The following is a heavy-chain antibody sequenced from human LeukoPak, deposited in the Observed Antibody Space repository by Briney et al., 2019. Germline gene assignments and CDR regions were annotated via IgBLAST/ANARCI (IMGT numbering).Heavy chain of an antibody. Sequence: SETLSLTCTVSGGSISSYYWSWIRQPPGKGLEWIGYIYYSGSTNYNPSLKSRVTISVDTSKNQFSLKLSSVTAADTAVYYCARGAIAAAGGNWFDPWGQGTLVTVSS. CDR1: GGSISSYY. V-gene: IGHV4-59*01. D-gene: IGHD6-13*01. CDR3: ARGAIAAAGGNWFDP. CDR2: IYYSGST. J-gene: IGHJ5*02.